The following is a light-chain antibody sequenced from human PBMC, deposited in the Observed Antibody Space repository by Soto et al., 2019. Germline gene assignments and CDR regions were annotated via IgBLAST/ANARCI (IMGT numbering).Light chain of an antibody. CDR2: EVS. CDR1: TSDVGSYDL. V-gene: IGLV2-23*02. J-gene: IGLJ1*01. Sequence: SALTQPASVSGSPGQSITISCTGTTSDVGSYDLVSWYQQHPGKAPKIMIYEVSKRPSGDSNRFSGSKSGNMASLTISGLQAEDEADYYCCSYAGGRSPYVFGTGTKVTVL. CDR3: CSYAGGRSPYV.